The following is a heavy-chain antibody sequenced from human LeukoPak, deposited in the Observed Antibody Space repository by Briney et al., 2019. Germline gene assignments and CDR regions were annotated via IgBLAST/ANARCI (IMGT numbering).Heavy chain of an antibody. Sequence: SVKVSCKASGGTFSSYAISWVRQAPGQGLEWMGGIIPIFGTANYAQKFQGRITITADESTSTAYMELSSLRSEDTAVYYCARLAARTDDAFDIWGQGTMVTVSS. CDR1: GGTFSSYA. J-gene: IGHJ3*02. CDR2: IIPIFGTA. CDR3: ARLAARTDDAFDI. D-gene: IGHD6-6*01. V-gene: IGHV1-69*13.